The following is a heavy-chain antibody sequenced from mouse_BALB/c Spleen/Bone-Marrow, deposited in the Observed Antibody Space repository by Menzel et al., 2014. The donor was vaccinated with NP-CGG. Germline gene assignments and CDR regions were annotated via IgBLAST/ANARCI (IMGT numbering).Heavy chain of an antibody. V-gene: IGHV5-2*01. J-gene: IGHJ4*01. CDR3: ARHGNYAMDY. CDR2: INSDGGST. D-gene: IGHD1-1*02. Sequence: SLKPSCESNEYEFPSHDMSWVRKTPEKRLELVAAINSDGGSTYYPDTMERRFIISRDNTKKTLYLQMGSLRSEDTALYYCARHGNYAMDYWGQGTSVTVSS. CDR1: EYEFPSHD.